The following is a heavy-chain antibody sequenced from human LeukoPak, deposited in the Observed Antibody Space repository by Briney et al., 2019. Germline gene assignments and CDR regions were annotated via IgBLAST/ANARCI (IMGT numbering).Heavy chain of an antibody. Sequence: ASVKVSCKASGYTFTSYGLSWVRQAPGQGLEWMGWISAYNGNTNYAQKFQGRVTMTTDTSTSTAYMELRRLRSDDTAVYYCARDRLRFLPWDWFDPWGQGTLVTVSS. D-gene: IGHD3-3*01. CDR3: ARDRLRFLPWDWFDP. CDR1: GYTFTSYG. J-gene: IGHJ5*02. CDR2: ISAYNGNT. V-gene: IGHV1-18*01.